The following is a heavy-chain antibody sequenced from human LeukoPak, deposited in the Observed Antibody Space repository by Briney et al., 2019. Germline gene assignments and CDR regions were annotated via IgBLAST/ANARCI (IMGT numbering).Heavy chain of an antibody. V-gene: IGHV1-2*02. Sequence: VASVKVSCKASGYTFTGYYMHWVRQAPGQGLEWMGWINPNSGGTNYAQKFQGRVTMTRDTSISTAYMELSRLRSDDTAVYYCARGHGYGDYDVSDYWGQGTLATVSS. CDR2: INPNSGGT. J-gene: IGHJ4*02. D-gene: IGHD4-17*01. CDR1: GYTFTGYY. CDR3: ARGHGYGDYDVSDY.